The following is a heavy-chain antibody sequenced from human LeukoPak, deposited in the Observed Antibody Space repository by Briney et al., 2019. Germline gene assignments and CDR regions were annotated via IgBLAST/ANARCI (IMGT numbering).Heavy chain of an antibody. J-gene: IGHJ3*02. Sequence: PSETLSLTCTGSGGCISSYYWSWIRQPPGKGLEWIGYIYYTGSTNYNPSLKSRVTISLDTPKKQFSLKLSSVTAADTAVYYCARSTWGYAFDIWGQRTMVTVSS. D-gene: IGHD7-27*01. CDR1: GGCISSYY. CDR3: ARSTWGYAFDI. CDR2: IYYTGST. V-gene: IGHV4-59*01.